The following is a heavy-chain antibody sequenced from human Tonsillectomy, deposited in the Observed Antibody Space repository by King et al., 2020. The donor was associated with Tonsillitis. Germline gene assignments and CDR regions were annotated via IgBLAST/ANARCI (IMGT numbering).Heavy chain of an antibody. Sequence: QLQESGPGVVKPSETLSLTCTVSGGSITNSDHFWAWIRQPPGKGLEWIGYMDYIWTIFYKPSLKSRITISGGASGNRFSLKLSSVTAADTAVYFCARYVSGSFDYWGQGALVTVSS. CDR3: ARYVSGSFDY. CDR2: MDYIWTI. V-gene: IGHV4-39*01. J-gene: IGHJ4*02. D-gene: IGHD1-26*01. CDR1: GGSITNSDHF.